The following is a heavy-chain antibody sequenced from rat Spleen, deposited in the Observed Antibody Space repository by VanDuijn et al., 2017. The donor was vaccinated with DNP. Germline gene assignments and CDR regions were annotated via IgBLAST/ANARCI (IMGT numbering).Heavy chain of an antibody. CDR2: ISHDGSNT. D-gene: IGHD4-3*01. CDR1: GLTFSDYN. V-gene: IGHV5-7*01. J-gene: IGHJ2*01. Sequence: EVQLVESGGGLVQPGRSLKLSCAASGLTFSDYNMAWVRQAPKKGLEWVETISHDGSNTNYRDSVKGRFTVSRDNAESTLYLQMDSLRSEDTATYYCVRWNSGHFDYWGQGVMVTVSS. CDR3: VRWNSGHFDY.